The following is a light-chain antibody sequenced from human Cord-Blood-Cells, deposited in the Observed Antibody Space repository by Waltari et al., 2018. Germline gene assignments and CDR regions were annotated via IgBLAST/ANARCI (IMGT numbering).Light chain of an antibody. V-gene: IGLV3-19*01. CDR3: NSRDSSGNHYV. J-gene: IGLJ1*01. CDR2: GKN. CDR1: NRRRYY. Sequence: SSELTQDPAVSVALGQTVRITCQGDNRRRYYARWYQQKPGQAPVLVIYGKNNRPSGIPDRFSGSSSGNTASLTITGAQAEDEADYYCNSRDSSGNHYVFGTGTKVTVL.